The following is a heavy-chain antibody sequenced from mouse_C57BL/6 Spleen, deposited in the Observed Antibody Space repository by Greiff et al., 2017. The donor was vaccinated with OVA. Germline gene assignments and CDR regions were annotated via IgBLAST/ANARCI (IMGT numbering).Heavy chain of an antibody. V-gene: IGHV1-54*01. Sequence: QVQLQQSGAELVRPGTSVKVSCKASGYAFTNYLIEWVKQRPGQGLEWIGVINPGSGGTNYNEKFQGKATLTADKSSSTAYMQLSSLTSEDSAVYFCARGGTSFITTVVAHFDYWGQGTTLTVSS. CDR3: ARGGTSFITTVVAHFDY. J-gene: IGHJ2*01. CDR1: GYAFTNYL. CDR2: INPGSGGT. D-gene: IGHD1-1*01.